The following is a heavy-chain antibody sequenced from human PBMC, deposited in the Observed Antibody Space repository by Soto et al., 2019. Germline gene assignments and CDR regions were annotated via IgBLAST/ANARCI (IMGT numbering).Heavy chain of an antibody. CDR3: AREASNIRPPDY. Sequence: EVQLVESGGGLVKPGGSLRLSCAASGFTFSSYSMNRVRQAPGKGLEWVSSISSSSSYIYYADSVKGRFTISRDNAKNSLYLQMNSLRAEDTAVYYCAREASNIRPPDYWGQGTLVTVSS. J-gene: IGHJ4*02. CDR2: ISSSSSYI. CDR1: GFTFSSYS. V-gene: IGHV3-21*01. D-gene: IGHD2-2*02.